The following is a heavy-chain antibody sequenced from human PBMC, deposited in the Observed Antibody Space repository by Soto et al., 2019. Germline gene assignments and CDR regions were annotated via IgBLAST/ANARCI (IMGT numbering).Heavy chain of an antibody. Sequence: PGESLKISCNGSGYSFTSYWISWVRQMPWKGLEWMGRIDPSDSYTNYSPSFQGHVTISADKSISTAYLQWSSLKASDTAMYYCAIPPYDSSGYYHVGDAFDIWGQGTMVTVSS. J-gene: IGHJ3*02. D-gene: IGHD3-22*01. CDR1: GYSFTSYW. V-gene: IGHV5-10-1*01. CDR3: AIPPYDSSGYYHVGDAFDI. CDR2: IDPSDSYT.